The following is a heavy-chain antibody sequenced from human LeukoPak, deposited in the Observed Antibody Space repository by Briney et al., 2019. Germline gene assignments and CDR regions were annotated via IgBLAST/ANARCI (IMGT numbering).Heavy chain of an antibody. V-gene: IGHV4-59*01. D-gene: IGHD3-9*01. CDR1: GGSISSYY. CDR3: ARCLQGYDILTGPYYYYYMDV. J-gene: IGHJ6*03. Sequence: PSETLSLTCTVSGGSISSYYWSWIRQPPGKGLEWIGYIYYSGSTNYNPSLKSRVTISVDTSKNQFSLKLSSVTAADTAVYYCARCLQGYDILTGPYYYYYMDVWGKGTTVTVSS. CDR2: IYYSGST.